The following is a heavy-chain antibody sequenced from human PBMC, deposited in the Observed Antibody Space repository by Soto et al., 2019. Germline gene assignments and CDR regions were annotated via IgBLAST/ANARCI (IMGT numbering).Heavy chain of an antibody. CDR1: GGSISSYY. V-gene: IGHV4-59*01. Sequence: SETLSLTCTVSGGSISSYYWSWIRQPPGKGLEWIGYIYYSGSTNYNPSLKSRVTISVDTSKNQFSLKLSSVTAADTAVYYCARVPGDDYGDYWGQGTLVTVSS. CDR3: ARVPGDDYGDY. CDR2: IYYSGST. D-gene: IGHD3-16*01. J-gene: IGHJ4*02.